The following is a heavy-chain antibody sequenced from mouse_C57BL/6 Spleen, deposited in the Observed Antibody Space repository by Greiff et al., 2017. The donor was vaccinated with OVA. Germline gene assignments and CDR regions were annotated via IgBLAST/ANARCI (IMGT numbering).Heavy chain of an antibody. D-gene: IGHD1-2*01. CDR2: ISYDGSN. Sequence: EVQLQESGPGLVKPSQSLSLTCSVTGYSITSGYYWNWIRQFPGNKLEWMGYISYDGSNNYNPSLKNRISITRDTSKNQFFLKLNSVTTEDTATYYCAREALIHAMDYWGQGTSVTVSS. CDR3: AREALIHAMDY. CDR1: GYSITSGYY. J-gene: IGHJ4*01. V-gene: IGHV3-6*01.